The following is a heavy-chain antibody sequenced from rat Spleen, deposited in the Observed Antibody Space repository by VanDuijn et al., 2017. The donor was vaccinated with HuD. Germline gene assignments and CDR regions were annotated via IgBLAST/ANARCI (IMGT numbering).Heavy chain of an antibody. J-gene: IGHJ3*01. D-gene: IGHD1-11*01. Sequence: EVQLVESGGGLVQPGRSLKLSCAASGFTFSNYGMTWIRQAPGKGLEWVASITNASGRTYYPDSVKGRFTISRDTAQNTLYLQMNSLQTEDTAIYFCTRTYGGYTSHWFAYWGQGTLVTVSP. CDR3: TRTYGGYTSHWFAY. CDR2: ITNASGRT. V-gene: IGHV5-31*01. CDR1: GFTFSNYG.